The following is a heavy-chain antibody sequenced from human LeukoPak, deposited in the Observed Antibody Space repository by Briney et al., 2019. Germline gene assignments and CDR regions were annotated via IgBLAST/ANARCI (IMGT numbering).Heavy chain of an antibody. Sequence: SETLSLTCTVSGGSISSYYWGWIRQPPGKGLEWIGSIYYSGSTYYNPSLKSRVTISVDTSKNQFSLKLSSVTAADTAVYYCARLRTVAVAPFDYWGQGTLVTVSS. D-gene: IGHD6-19*01. J-gene: IGHJ4*02. CDR3: ARLRTVAVAPFDY. CDR2: IYYSGST. V-gene: IGHV4-39*01. CDR1: GGSISSYY.